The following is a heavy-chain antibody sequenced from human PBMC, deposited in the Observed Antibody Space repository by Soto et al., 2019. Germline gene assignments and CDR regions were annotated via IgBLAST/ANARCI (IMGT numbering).Heavy chain of an antibody. D-gene: IGHD3-3*01. Sequence: QVPLQESGPGLVKPSETLALNCTVSGGSFKSGSYSWSCIRQPPGKGLVWIGYVYHTGRTRYNPSIKSRDSISMDTSKKQFSLNLAAVTAADTAVYFCARDFAYFDSWGQGTLVTVSS. J-gene: IGHJ4*02. CDR2: VYHTGRT. CDR3: ARDFAYFDS. CDR1: GGSFKSGSYS. V-gene: IGHV4-61*01.